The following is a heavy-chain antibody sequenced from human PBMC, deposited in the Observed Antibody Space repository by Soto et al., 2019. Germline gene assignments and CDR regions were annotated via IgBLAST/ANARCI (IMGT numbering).Heavy chain of an antibody. D-gene: IGHD2-21*01. Sequence: EVQLLASGGALVQPGGSLRISCAAAGFTFSNYAMSWVRQSPGNGLEWVSTFTRAGGTHYADSVKGRFTISRDNSNNMLFLQMNSLRAEDTALYYCAREIAPGSPNYDYWGLGTLVTVSS. V-gene: IGHV3-23*01. CDR3: AREIAPGSPNYDY. CDR1: GFTFSNYA. CDR2: FTRAGGT. J-gene: IGHJ4*02.